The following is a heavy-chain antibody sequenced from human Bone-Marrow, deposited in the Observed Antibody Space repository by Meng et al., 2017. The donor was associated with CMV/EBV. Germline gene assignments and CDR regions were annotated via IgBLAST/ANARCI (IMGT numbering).Heavy chain of an antibody. CDR1: GFAFSSYW. D-gene: IGHD3-22*01. CDR2: IKQDGSEK. CDR3: ARERTYYYDSSGYFEYGMDV. V-gene: IGHV3-7*01. Sequence: GGSLRLSCAASGFAFSSYWMSWVRQAPGKGLEWVANIKQDGSEKYYVDSVKGRFTISRDNAKNSLYLQMNSLRAEDTAVYYCARERTYYYDSSGYFEYGMDVWGQGTTVTVSS. J-gene: IGHJ6*02.